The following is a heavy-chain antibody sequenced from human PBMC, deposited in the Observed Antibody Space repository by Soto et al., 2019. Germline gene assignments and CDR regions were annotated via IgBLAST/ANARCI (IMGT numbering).Heavy chain of an antibody. CDR2: ITNSGGGT. D-gene: IGHD2-2*01. J-gene: IGHJ4*02. CDR1: GFTFSSYV. Sequence: EVQLVESGGGLVQPGGSLRLSCAASGFTFSSYVMHWVRQAPGKGLEFVSGITNSGGGTYYADSVKGRFTISRDNSKNTLYLQMGSVRVEDMAVYYCARRSSTACYDFWGQGTLVTVSS. V-gene: IGHV3-64*07. CDR3: ARRSSTACYDF.